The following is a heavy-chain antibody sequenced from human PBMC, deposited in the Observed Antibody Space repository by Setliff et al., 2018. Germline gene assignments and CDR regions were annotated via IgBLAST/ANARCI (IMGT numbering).Heavy chain of an antibody. CDR3: AKHGAYYGTVNGYSSYYGLDV. D-gene: IGHD3-9*01. CDR2: IWYDGSNK. V-gene: IGHV3-33*06. Sequence: GGSLRLSCAASGFTFSSYGMHWVRQAPGKGLEWVAVIWYDGSNKYYADSVKGRFTISRDNSKNTLYLQMNSLRAEDTAVYYCAKHGAYYGTVNGYSSYYGLDVWGQGTTVTVSS. CDR1: GFTFSSYG. J-gene: IGHJ6*02.